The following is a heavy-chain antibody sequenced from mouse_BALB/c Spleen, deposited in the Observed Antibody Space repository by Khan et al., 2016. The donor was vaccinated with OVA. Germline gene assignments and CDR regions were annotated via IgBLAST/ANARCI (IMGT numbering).Heavy chain of an antibody. CDR1: GYTFTSYW. CDR2: INPSTGYT. Sequence: QVQLQQSGAELAKPGASVKMSCKASGYTFTSYWMHWVKQRPGQGLEWIGYINPSTGYTEYNQKFKDKATLTADKSSSTAYMQLSSLTSEDSAVYYCASYYGSSFDDWGQGSTLTVSS. J-gene: IGHJ2*01. D-gene: IGHD1-1*01. CDR3: ASYYGSSFDD. V-gene: IGHV1-7*01.